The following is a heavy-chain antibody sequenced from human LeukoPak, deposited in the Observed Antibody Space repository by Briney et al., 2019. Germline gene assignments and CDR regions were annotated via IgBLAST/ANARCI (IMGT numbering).Heavy chain of an antibody. CDR2: IWYDGSNK. CDR1: GFTFSSYG. V-gene: IGHV3-33*01. Sequence: PGGSLRLSCAASGFTFSSYGMHWVRQAPGKGLEWVAVIWYDGSNKYYADSVKGRFTISKDNSKNTLYLQMNSPRAEDTAVYYCARRRGYSGYDLDYWGQGTLVTVSS. J-gene: IGHJ4*02. CDR3: ARRRGYSGYDLDY. D-gene: IGHD5-12*01.